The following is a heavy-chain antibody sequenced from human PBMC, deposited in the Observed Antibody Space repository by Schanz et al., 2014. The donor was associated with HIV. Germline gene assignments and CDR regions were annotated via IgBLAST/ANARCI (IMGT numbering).Heavy chain of an antibody. D-gene: IGHD3-10*01. CDR3: ARVTMIRGNMFFDY. Sequence: QMQLVQSGAEVTKPGASVTVSCKASGYTFTGNYMHWVRQAPGQGLEWLGGISASNGHTNYAEKVQGRVTMTTDTSTSTAFMELRGLISDDTAVYYCARVTMIRGNMFFDYWGQGTLVTVSS. CDR2: ISASNGHT. V-gene: IGHV1-18*04. CDR1: GYTFTGNY. J-gene: IGHJ4*02.